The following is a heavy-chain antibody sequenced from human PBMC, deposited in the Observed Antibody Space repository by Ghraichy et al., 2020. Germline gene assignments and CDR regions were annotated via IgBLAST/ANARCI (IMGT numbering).Heavy chain of an antibody. V-gene: IGHV3-30*18. Sequence: GSLRLSCAASGFTFSSYGMHWVRQAPGKGLEWVAVISYDGSNKYYADSVKGRFTISRDNSKNTLYLQMNSLRAEDTAVYYCAKALGVVVTASPFDYWGQETLVTVSS. CDR1: GFTFSSYG. J-gene: IGHJ4*02. CDR2: ISYDGSNK. D-gene: IGHD2-21*02. CDR3: AKALGVVVTASPFDY.